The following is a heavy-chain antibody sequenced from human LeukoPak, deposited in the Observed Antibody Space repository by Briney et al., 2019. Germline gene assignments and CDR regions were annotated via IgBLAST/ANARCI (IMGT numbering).Heavy chain of an antibody. J-gene: IGHJ4*02. CDR2: IIPILGIA. D-gene: IGHD3-22*01. Sequence: GASVKVSCKASGGTFSSYAISWVRQAPGQGLEWMGRIIPILGIANYAQKFQGRVTITADKSTSTAYMELSSLRSEDTAVYYCASGYYDSSGYSPTFDYWGQGTLVTVSS. CDR3: ASGYYDSSGYSPTFDY. V-gene: IGHV1-69*04. CDR1: GGTFSSYA.